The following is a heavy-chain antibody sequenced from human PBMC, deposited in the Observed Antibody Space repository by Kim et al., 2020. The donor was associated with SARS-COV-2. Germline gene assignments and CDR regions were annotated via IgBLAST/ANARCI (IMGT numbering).Heavy chain of an antibody. CDR3: ARGSYYYDSSGWGDY. CDR2: ISSSSSTI. V-gene: IGHV3-48*02. Sequence: GGSLRLSCAASGFTFSSYSMNWVRQAPGKGLEWVSYISSSSSTIYYADSVKGRFTISRDNAKNSLYLQMNSLRDEDTAVYYCARGSYYYDSSGWGDYWGQGTLVTVSS. CDR1: GFTFSSYS. D-gene: IGHD3-22*01. J-gene: IGHJ4*02.